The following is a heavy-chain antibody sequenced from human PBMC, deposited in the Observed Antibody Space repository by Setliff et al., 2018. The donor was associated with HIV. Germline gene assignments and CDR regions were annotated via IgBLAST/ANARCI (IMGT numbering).Heavy chain of an antibody. Sequence: TLSLTCTVSGGSISSSSFYWGWIRQPPGKGLEWVGHIYYSGSTYYSPSLKSRVTISMDASKNHFSLKLSSVTAADTAVFYCARVPFTTGFDYWGQGILVTVSS. CDR3: ARVPFTTGFDY. D-gene: IGHD3-3*01. CDR1: GGSISSSSFY. CDR2: IYYSGST. V-gene: IGHV4-39*02. J-gene: IGHJ4*02.